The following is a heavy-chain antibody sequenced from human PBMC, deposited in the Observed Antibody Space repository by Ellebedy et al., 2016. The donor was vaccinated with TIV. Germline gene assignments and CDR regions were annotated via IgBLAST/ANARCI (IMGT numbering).Heavy chain of an antibody. V-gene: IGHV3-15*01. CDR2: SISNTDGGAA. CDR3: TTDQSNAFDY. Sequence: GESLKISCAASGFTFINAWMSWVRQAPGKGLEWVGRSISNTDGGAADYAAPVKGRFTISRDDSKNTLYLQMNSLKTEDTAVYYCTTDQSNAFDYWGQGTLVTVSS. CDR1: GFTFINAW. J-gene: IGHJ4*02.